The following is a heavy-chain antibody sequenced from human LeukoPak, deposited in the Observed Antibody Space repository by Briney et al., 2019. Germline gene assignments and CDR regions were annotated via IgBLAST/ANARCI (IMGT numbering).Heavy chain of an antibody. Sequence: ASVKVSCKASGCTFTSYGISWVRQAPARGREWMGWISAYNGNTNYAQKLQGRVTMTTDTSTSTAYMELRSLRSDDTAVYYCARDRSSGWYQADSCDIWGQGTMVTVSS. CDR1: GCTFTSYG. CDR2: ISAYNGNT. D-gene: IGHD6-19*01. CDR3: ARDRSSGWYQADSCDI. V-gene: IGHV1-18*01. J-gene: IGHJ3*02.